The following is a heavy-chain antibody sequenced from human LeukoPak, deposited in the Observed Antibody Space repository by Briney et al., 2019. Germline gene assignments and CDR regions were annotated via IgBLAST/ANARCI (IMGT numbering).Heavy chain of an antibody. J-gene: IGHJ4*02. D-gene: IGHD1-26*01. CDR1: GGSISIYY. Sequence: SSETLSLTCTVSGGSISIYYWSWIRQPPGKGLEWNGYIYYSGSTNYNPSLKSRVTISVDTSKNQFSLKLSSVTAADTAVYYCARAPSQISGSFNFDYWGQGTLVTVSS. CDR3: ARAPSQISGSFNFDY. V-gene: IGHV4-59*01. CDR2: IYYSGST.